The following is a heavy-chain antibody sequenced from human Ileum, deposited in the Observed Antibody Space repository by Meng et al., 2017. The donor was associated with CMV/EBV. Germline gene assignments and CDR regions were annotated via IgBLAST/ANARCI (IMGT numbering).Heavy chain of an antibody. Sequence: GESLKISCAASGFTFSSYWMSWVRQAPGKGLEWVANIKQDGSEKYYVDSVKGRFTISRDNAKNSLYLQMNSLRAEDTAVYYCARVQYSGSYGYWGQGTLVTVSS. CDR1: GFTFSSYW. CDR2: IKQDGSEK. D-gene: IGHD1-26*01. CDR3: ARVQYSGSYGY. J-gene: IGHJ4*02. V-gene: IGHV3-7*01.